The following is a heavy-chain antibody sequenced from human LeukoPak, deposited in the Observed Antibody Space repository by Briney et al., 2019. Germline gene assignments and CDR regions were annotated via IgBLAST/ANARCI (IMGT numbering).Heavy chain of an antibody. CDR2: ISGSGGIT. D-gene: IGHD6-13*01. Sequence: GGSLRLSCAASGFTFSSYTMSWVRQAPGKGKEWVSLISGSGGITYYADSVKGRFTISRDNSKNTLYLQMDSLSAEDTAVYYGAKVSAAVGGSTTDWGQGTLVTVSS. CDR3: AKVSAAVGGSTTD. V-gene: IGHV3-23*01. CDR1: GFTFSSYT. J-gene: IGHJ4*02.